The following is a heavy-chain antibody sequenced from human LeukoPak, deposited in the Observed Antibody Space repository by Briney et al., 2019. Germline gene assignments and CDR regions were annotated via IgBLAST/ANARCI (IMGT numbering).Heavy chain of an antibody. CDR2: IYTSGST. CDR1: GGSISSGSYY. CDR3: AREIRFLERLEVYP. Sequence: SGTLSLTWTVSGGSISSGSYYWSWIRLPAGKGLEWIGRIYTSGSTNYNPSLKSRVTISVDTSKNQFSLKLSSVTAADTAVYYCAREIRFLERLEVYPWGQGTLVTVSS. D-gene: IGHD3-3*01. V-gene: IGHV4-61*02. J-gene: IGHJ5*02.